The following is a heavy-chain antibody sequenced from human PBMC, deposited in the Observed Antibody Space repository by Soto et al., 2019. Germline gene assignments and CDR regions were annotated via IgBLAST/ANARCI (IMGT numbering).Heavy chain of an antibody. Sequence: GGSLRLSCAASGFRFSDYAMSWVRQAPGEGLQWVSTITDTGGDAKYADSVRGRFVISRDNSKKTLYLQMTGLTAEDSAMYFCARGSTDSYPGSRIFDFWGRGTLVTVSS. D-gene: IGHD3-10*01. V-gene: IGHV3-23*01. CDR1: GFRFSDYA. J-gene: IGHJ4*02. CDR3: ARGSTDSYPGSRIFDF. CDR2: ITDTGGDA.